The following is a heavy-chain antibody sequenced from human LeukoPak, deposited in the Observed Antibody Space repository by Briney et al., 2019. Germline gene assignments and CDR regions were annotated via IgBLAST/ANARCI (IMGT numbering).Heavy chain of an antibody. CDR1: GFTFSSYA. Sequence: PPGGSLRLSCAASGFTFSSYAMSWVRQAPGKGLEWVSAISGSGGSTYYADSVKGRFTISRDNSKNTLYLQMNSLRAEDTAVYYCAKDRGYSYGHRNWFDPWGQGTLVTVSS. D-gene: IGHD5-18*01. J-gene: IGHJ5*02. V-gene: IGHV3-23*01. CDR2: ISGSGGST. CDR3: AKDRGYSYGHRNWFDP.